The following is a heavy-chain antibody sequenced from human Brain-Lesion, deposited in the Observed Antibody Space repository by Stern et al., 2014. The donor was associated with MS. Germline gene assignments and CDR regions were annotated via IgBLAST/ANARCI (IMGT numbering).Heavy chain of an antibody. Sequence: VQLVESGPGLVKPSETLSLTCTVSGGSISSSTYYWAWIRQPPGKGLEWIGNISYSGFSYYNPSLKRRVTISVDMSKNQFSLKLSSVTAADTAIYYCARHDSVPRPSQLYSARDRGPGYFDYWGQGTLVTVSS. V-gene: IGHV4-39*01. CDR3: ARHDSVPRPSQLYSARDRGPGYFDY. CDR2: ISYSGFS. D-gene: IGHD1-26*01. CDR1: GGSISSSTYY. J-gene: IGHJ4*02.